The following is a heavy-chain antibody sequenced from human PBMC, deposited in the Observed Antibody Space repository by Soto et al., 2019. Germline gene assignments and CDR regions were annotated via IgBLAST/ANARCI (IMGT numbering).Heavy chain of an antibody. CDR3: GRGGSDSPMAPGY. J-gene: IGHJ4*02. CDR1: GFTFSSYW. D-gene: IGHD5-18*01. V-gene: IGHV3-74*01. Sequence: XGSLRLSCAASGFTFSSYWMHWVRQAPGKGLVWVSRINPDGSATNYADSVKGRFTISRDNAKNTLYLQMNSLRAEDTALFYCGRGGSDSPMAPGYWGQGTLVTVPS. CDR2: INPDGSAT.